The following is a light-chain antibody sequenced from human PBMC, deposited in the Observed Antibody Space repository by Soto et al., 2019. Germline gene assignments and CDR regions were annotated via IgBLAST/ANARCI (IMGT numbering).Light chain of an antibody. V-gene: IGLV2-14*01. CDR1: SSDVGGYNY. CDR2: EVN. J-gene: IGLJ1*01. CDR3: TSYTSRNTHF. Sequence: QYALTQPASVSASPGQSITISCTGTSSDVGGYNYVSWYQQHPGKAPKLIIYEVNNRPSGVSNRFSGSKSGNTASLTISGLQPEDEADYYCTSYTSRNTHFFGSGTKVTVL.